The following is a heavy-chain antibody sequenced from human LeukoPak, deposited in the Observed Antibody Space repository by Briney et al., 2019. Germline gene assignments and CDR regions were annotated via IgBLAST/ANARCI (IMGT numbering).Heavy chain of an antibody. CDR1: GYTFTGYY. V-gene: IGHV1-2*02. D-gene: IGHD1-26*01. CDR2: INPNSGGA. Sequence: ASVTVSCTASGYTFTGYYIHWVRQAPGQGRGWMGWINPNSGGANYAQKLQGRVTMTRDTSISTAYMELSRLRSDDTAVYYCARDLGAVGEDDYWGQGTLVTVSS. J-gene: IGHJ4*02. CDR3: ARDLGAVGEDDY.